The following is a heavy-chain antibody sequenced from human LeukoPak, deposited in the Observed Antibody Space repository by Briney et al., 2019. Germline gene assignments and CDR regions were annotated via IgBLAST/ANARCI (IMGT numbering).Heavy chain of an antibody. V-gene: IGHV3-23*01. CDR1: GFTFSSYA. D-gene: IGHD5-18*01. CDR2: ISGSGGST. Sequence: PGESLRLSCAVSGFTFSSYAMSWVRQAPGEGLEWVSAISGSGGSTYYADSVKGRFTISRDNSKNTLYLQMNSLRAEDTAVYYCAKDVRIQLWYPLPFDYWGQGTLVTVSS. J-gene: IGHJ4*02. CDR3: AKDVRIQLWYPLPFDY.